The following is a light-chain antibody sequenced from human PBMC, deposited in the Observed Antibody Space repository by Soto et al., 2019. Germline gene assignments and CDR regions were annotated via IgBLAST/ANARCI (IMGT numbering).Light chain of an antibody. CDR1: NIGDKR. J-gene: IGLJ1*01. CDR3: QVSNSSCNCYV. V-gene: IGLV3-21*02. Sequence: SYELTQPPSVSVAPGQTATITCGGNNIGDKRVHWYQQKPGQAPVLVVYDDIDRPSGIPERFSGSNSANTATLTISRVEAGDEADYFCQVSNSSCNCYVFGTGTKVTVL. CDR2: DDI.